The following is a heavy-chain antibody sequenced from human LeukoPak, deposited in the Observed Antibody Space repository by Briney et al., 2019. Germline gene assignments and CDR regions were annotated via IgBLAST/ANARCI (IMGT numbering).Heavy chain of an antibody. V-gene: IGHV3-30*18. CDR3: AKDEHYYYDSSGPDY. J-gene: IGHJ4*02. D-gene: IGHD3-22*01. CDR1: GFTFSSYE. Sequence: GGSLRLSCAASGFTFSSYEMNWVRQAPGKGLEWVAVISYDGSNKYYADSVKGRFTISRDNSKNTLYLQMNSLRAEDTAVYYCAKDEHYYYDSSGPDYWGQGTLVTVSS. CDR2: ISYDGSNK.